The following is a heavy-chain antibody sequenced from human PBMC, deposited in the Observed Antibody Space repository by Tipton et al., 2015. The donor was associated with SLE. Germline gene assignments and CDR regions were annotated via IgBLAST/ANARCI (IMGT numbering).Heavy chain of an antibody. CDR2: AYYSGIT. CDR1: GDSISPYY. Sequence: TLSLTCNVSGDSISPYYRSWIRQPPGKGLEWIAYAYYSGITKYNPSLKSRVTISLDTSKKQFSLTLTSVTAADTAVYYCARDVMGRTTTDRGTYQYYYYMDFWGKGTTVTVSS. J-gene: IGHJ6*03. V-gene: IGHV4-59*01. D-gene: IGHD3-10*01. CDR3: ARDVMGRTTTDRGTYQYYYYMDF.